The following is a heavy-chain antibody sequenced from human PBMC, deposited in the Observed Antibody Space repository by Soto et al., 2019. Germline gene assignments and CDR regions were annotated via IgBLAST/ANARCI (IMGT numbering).Heavy chain of an antibody. CDR2: IYWDDDK. CDR3: AHTDFWSGYYMMDWFDP. J-gene: IGHJ5*02. CDR1: GFSLSTSGVG. D-gene: IGHD3-3*01. V-gene: IGHV2-5*02. Sequence: QITLKESGPTLVKPTQTLTLTCTFSGFSLSTSGVGVGWIRQPPGKALEWLALIYWDDDKRYSPSLKSSLTITKDTSKHQVVLTMTNMDPVDTATYYCAHTDFWSGYYMMDWFDPWGQGTLVTVSS.